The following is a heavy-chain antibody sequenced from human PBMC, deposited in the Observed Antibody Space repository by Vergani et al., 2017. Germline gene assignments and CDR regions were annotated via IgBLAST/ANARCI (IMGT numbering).Heavy chain of an antibody. CDR3: ARDSAVFGVVSYFDY. CDR2: ISSSSSYI. Sequence: EVQLLESGGGLVQPGGSLRLSCAASGFTFSSYAMSWVRQAPGKGLEWVSSISSSSSYIYYADSVKGRFTISRDNAKNSLYLQMNSLRAEDTAVYYCARDSAVFGVVSYFDYWGQGTLVTVSS. V-gene: IGHV3-21*01. CDR1: GFTFSSYA. J-gene: IGHJ4*02. D-gene: IGHD3-3*01.